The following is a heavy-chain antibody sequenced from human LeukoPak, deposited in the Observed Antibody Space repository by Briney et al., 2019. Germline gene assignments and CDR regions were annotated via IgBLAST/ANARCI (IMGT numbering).Heavy chain of an antibody. J-gene: IGHJ4*02. CDR1: GFTFSNYA. V-gene: IGHV3-23*01. Sequence: PGGSLRLSCAASGFTFSNYAMTWIRQAPGKGLEWVAVIGAGGDHIHYADSVKGRFTISRDNSKNTLSLQVNSLRAEDTAVYYCEKYMQTGDPFDYWGQGTLVAVSS. CDR3: EKYMQTGDPFDY. D-gene: IGHD7-27*01. CDR2: IGAGGDHI.